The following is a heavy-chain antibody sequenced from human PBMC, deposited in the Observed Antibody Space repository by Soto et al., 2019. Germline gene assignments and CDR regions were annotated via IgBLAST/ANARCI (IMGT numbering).Heavy chain of an antibody. CDR3: AKVRGKGLRYSYECYFDY. V-gene: IGHV3-23*01. Sequence: LSCAASGFTFSSYAMSWVRQAPGKGLEWVSAISGSGGSTYYADSVKGRFTISRDNSKNTLYLQMNSLRAEDTAVYYCAKVRGKGLRYSYECYFDYWGQGTLVTVSS. CDR1: GFTFSSYA. J-gene: IGHJ4*02. D-gene: IGHD5-18*01. CDR2: ISGSGGST.